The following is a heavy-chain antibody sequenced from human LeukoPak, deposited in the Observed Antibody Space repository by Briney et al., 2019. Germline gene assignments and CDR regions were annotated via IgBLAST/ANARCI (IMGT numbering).Heavy chain of an antibody. CDR1: GGTFSSYA. CDR3: AREGYCSSTSCYDLDYYYGMDV. Sequence: SVKVSCKASGGTFSSYAISWVRQAPGQGLEWMGRIIPILGIANYAQKFQGRVTITADKSTSTAYMELSSLRSEDTAVYYCAREGYCSSTSCYDLDYYYGMDVWGQGTTVTVSS. V-gene: IGHV1-69*10. CDR2: IIPILGIA. J-gene: IGHJ6*02. D-gene: IGHD2-2*01.